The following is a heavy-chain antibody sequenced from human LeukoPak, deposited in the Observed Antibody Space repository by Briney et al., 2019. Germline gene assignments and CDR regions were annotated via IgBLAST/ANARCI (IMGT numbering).Heavy chain of an antibody. J-gene: IGHJ3*02. V-gene: IGHV4-61*02. Sequence: SQTLSLTCTVSGGSISSGSYYWSWIRQPAGKGLEWIGRIYTTGSISYNPSLKSRVTISLDTSKNHFSLKLRSVTAADTALYYCARHVAAAGPYPYAFEIWGQGTMVTVSS. CDR1: GGSISSGSYY. CDR2: IYTTGSI. CDR3: ARHVAAAGPYPYAFEI. D-gene: IGHD6-13*01.